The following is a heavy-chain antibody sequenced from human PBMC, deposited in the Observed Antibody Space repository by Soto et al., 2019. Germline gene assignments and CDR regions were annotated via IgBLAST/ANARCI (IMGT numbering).Heavy chain of an antibody. D-gene: IGHD1-20*01. CDR2: ISYDGSNK. CDR3: AKDRYNWNDGDVFAY. CDR1: GFTFSSYG. J-gene: IGHJ4*02. V-gene: IGHV3-30*18. Sequence: PGGSLRLSCAASGFTFSSYGMHWVRQAPGKGLEWVAVISYDGSNKYYADSVKGRFTISRDNSKNTLYLQMNSLRAEDTAVYYCAKDRYNWNDGDVFAYWGQGTLVTVSS.